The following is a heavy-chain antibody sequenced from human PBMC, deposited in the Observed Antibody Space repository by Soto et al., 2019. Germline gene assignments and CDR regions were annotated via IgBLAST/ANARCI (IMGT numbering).Heavy chain of an antibody. V-gene: IGHV4-31*03. CDR2: IYYSGST. D-gene: IGHD2-21*01. Sequence: PSETLSLTCTVSGGSISSGGYYWSWIRQHPGKGLEWIGYIYYSGSTYYNPSLKSRVTISVGTSKNQFSLKLSSVTAADTAVYYCARVIWPYCGGDCYIFDYWGQGTLVTVSS. CDR3: ARVIWPYCGGDCYIFDY. J-gene: IGHJ4*02. CDR1: GGSISSGGYY.